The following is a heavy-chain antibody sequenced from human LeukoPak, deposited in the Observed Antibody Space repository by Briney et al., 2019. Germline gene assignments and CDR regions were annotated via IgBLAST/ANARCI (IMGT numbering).Heavy chain of an antibody. CDR1: GFSFSSYA. J-gene: IGHJ4*02. V-gene: IGHV3-23*01. CDR2: ISGSGGYT. Sequence: GGSLRLSCAASGFSFSSYAMTWVRQGPGKGLAWVSGISGSGGYTYHADSVKGRLTISRDNSNNTLYLQMNSLRAEDTAVYYCAKESGATVTNSFDYWGQGTLVTVSS. CDR3: AKESGATVTNSFDY. D-gene: IGHD4-17*01.